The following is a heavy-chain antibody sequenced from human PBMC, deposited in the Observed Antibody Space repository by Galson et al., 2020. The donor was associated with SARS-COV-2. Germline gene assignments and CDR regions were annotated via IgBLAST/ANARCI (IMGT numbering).Heavy chain of an antibody. CDR2: INWNGDRT. D-gene: IGHD5-18*01. V-gene: IGHV3-20*01. CDR1: GFSFDNYG. CDR3: VVLAEDTTLDPLDY. J-gene: IGHJ4*02. Sequence: GESLKISCAASGFSFDNYGMTWVRQAPGKGLEWVSGINWNGDRTGYADSVRGRFTISRDNAKNSLYLEMNSLRVEDTAFYHCVVLAEDTTLDPLDYWGQGTLVTGSS.